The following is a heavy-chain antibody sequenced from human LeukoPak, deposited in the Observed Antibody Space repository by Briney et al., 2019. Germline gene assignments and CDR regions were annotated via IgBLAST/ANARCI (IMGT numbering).Heavy chain of an antibody. V-gene: IGHV1-69*05. CDR1: GGTFSSYY. Sequence: ASVNVSCKASGGTFSSYYISWVRQAPGQGLEWIGVIMPSFGTANYTQSFKCRVTITTDASKSTASLKLSSLRAADTAVYYCARDNLVGVRGWSNGIEAWGQGTLVTVSS. CDR3: ARDNLVGVRGWSNGIEA. J-gene: IGHJ5*02. CDR2: IMPSFGTA. D-gene: IGHD2-15*01.